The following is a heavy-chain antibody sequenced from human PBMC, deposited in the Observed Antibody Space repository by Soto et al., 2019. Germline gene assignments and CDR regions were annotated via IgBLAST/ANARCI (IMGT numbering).Heavy chain of an antibody. J-gene: IGHJ6*02. V-gene: IGHV3-30-3*01. CDR1: EFTFSSYA. Sequence: QVQLVESGGGVVHPERSLRLSCSASEFTFSSYAMHWVRQAPGKGLEWVAGISYDGGHKFYGDSVKGRFTISRDSSKTTVFLQMNSLRPEDTAAYNCARVKTDYSNPRGPFFFYGMDVWGQGTTVTVSS. CDR3: ARVKTDYSNPRGPFFFYGMDV. D-gene: IGHD4-4*01. CDR2: ISYDGGHK.